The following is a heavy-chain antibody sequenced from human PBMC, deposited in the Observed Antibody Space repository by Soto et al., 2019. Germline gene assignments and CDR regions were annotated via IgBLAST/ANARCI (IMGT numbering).Heavy chain of an antibody. Sequence: QITLKESGPTLVKPTQTLTLTCTFSGFSLSTSGVGVGWIRQPPGKALEWLALIYWDDDKRYSPSLKSRLTFTKDTSKNQVVLTMTNMDPVDTATYYCARQYGSGSYDDYWGQGTLVTVSS. CDR2: IYWDDDK. CDR3: ARQYGSGSYDDY. D-gene: IGHD3-10*01. J-gene: IGHJ4*02. V-gene: IGHV2-5*02. CDR1: GFSLSTSGVG.